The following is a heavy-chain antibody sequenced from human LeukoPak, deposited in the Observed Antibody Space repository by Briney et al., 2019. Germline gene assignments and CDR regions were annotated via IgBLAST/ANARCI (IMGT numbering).Heavy chain of an antibody. V-gene: IGHV3-20*04. CDR3: AKAPLYYDYWQYYFDY. Sequence: GGSLRLSCAASGFTFDDYGMSWVRQAPGKGLEWVTGINWNGGSTGYADSVKGRFTISRDNAKNSLYLQMNSLRAEDTAVYYCAKAPLYYDYWQYYFDYWGQGTLVTVSS. J-gene: IGHJ4*02. CDR1: GFTFDDYG. D-gene: IGHD3-22*01. CDR2: INWNGGST.